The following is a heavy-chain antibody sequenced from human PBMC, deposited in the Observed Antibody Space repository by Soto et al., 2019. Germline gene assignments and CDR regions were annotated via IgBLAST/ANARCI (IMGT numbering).Heavy chain of an antibody. V-gene: IGHV3-23*01. CDR1: GFAFSNFA. CDR3: AAPRAAVPHTRYFDP. J-gene: IGHJ5*02. CDR2: IGSGSRGT. Sequence: EAQLLESGGGLVQPGGSLRLSCAASGFAFSNFAMSWVRQAPGKGLEWVSAIGSGSRGTHYAESVEDRFTISRDDSKNTLYLQLNSPTAADTAVYYWAAPRAAVPHTRYFDPWGQGTPVTVSP. D-gene: IGHD6-13*01.